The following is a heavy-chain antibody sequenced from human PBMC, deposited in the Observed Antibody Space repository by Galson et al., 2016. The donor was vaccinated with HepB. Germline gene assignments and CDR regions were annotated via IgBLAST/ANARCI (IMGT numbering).Heavy chain of an antibody. CDR2: VWYDGSNN. CDR1: GFTFSIYG. J-gene: IGHJ5*02. V-gene: IGHV3-33*06. Sequence: SLRLSCAASGFTFSIYGLHWVRQAPGKGLEWVAVVWYDGSNNYYADSVKGRFTISRDNPNNTLYLQMNSLRAEDTAAYYCAKSGYCRGNSCYNWFDPWGQGTLVTVSS. CDR3: AKSGYCRGNSCYNWFDP. D-gene: IGHD2-15*01.